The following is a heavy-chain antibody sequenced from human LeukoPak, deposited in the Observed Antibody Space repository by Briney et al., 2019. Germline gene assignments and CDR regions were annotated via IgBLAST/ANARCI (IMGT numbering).Heavy chain of an antibody. J-gene: IGHJ4*02. V-gene: IGHV4-59*01. CDR2: IYHSGST. CDR1: GGSISSYY. Sequence: SETLSLTCTVSGGSISSYYWSWIRQPPGKGLEWIGYIYHSGSTNYNPSLKSRVTISVDTSKNQFSLKLSSVTAADTAVYYCARGVYSSSFSFDYWGQGTLVTVSS. CDR3: ARGVYSSSFSFDY. D-gene: IGHD6-13*01.